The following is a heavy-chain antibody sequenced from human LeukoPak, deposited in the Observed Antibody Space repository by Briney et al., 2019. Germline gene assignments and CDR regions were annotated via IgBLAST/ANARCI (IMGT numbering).Heavy chain of an antibody. CDR3: ATAGSSGWPYYMDV. J-gene: IGHJ6*03. CDR2: INPNSGGT. V-gene: IGHV1-2*02. D-gene: IGHD6-19*01. CDR1: GYTFTGYY. Sequence: ASVKVSCKASGYTFTGYYMHWVRQAPGQGLEWMGWINPNSGGTNYAQKFQGRVTMTRDTSISTAYMELSSLRSEDTAVYYCATAGSSGWPYYMDVWGKGTTVTVSS.